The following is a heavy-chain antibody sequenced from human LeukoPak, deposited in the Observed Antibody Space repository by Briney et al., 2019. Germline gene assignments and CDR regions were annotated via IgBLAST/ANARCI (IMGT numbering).Heavy chain of an antibody. J-gene: IGHJ4*02. D-gene: IGHD3-3*01. Sequence: ASVKVSCKASGYTFTSYGISWVRQAPGQGLEWMGWISAYNGNTNYAQKLQGRVTMTTDTSTSTAYMELRSLRSDDTAVYYCARVSAYYDFWSGYDFDYWGQGTLVTGSS. CDR3: ARVSAYYDFWSGYDFDY. CDR1: GYTFTSYG. CDR2: ISAYNGNT. V-gene: IGHV1-18*04.